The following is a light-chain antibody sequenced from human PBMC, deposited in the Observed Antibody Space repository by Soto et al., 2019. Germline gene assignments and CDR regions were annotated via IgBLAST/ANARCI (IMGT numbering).Light chain of an antibody. CDR3: QQYNKWPLFT. Sequence: EIVMTQSPATLSVSPGERATLSYTASQSVGRNLAWYQQRLGQAPRLLIYGASTRATGIPARFSGGGSGTEFTLSISSLQSEDFAVYYCQQYNKWPLFTFGPGTRVDIK. CDR1: QSVGRN. CDR2: GAS. V-gene: IGKV3-15*01. J-gene: IGKJ3*01.